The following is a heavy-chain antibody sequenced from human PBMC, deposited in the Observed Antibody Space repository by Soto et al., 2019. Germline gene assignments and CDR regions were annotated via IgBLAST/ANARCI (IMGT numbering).Heavy chain of an antibody. CDR3: AGTEEKLPHLNDAFDI. V-gene: IGHV5-51*01. J-gene: IGHJ3*02. CDR2: IYPGDSDT. Sequence: GESLKISCKGSGYSFTSYWIGWVRQMPGKGLEWMGIIYPGDSDTRYSPSFQGQVTISADKSISTAYLQWSSLKASDTAMYYCAGTEEKLPHLNDAFDIWGQGTMVTVSS. CDR1: GYSFTSYW. D-gene: IGHD3-3*02.